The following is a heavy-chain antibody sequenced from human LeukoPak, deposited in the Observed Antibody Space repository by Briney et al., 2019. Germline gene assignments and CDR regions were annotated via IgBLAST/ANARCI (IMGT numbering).Heavy chain of an antibody. CDR3: ARDPMSGSTSCSDI. J-gene: IGHJ3*02. CDR1: GGTFSSYA. CDR2: IIPIFGTA. V-gene: IGHV1-69*06. D-gene: IGHD2-2*01. Sequence: SVKVSCKASGGTFSSYAISWVRQAPGQGLEWMGGIIPIFGTAYYAQKFQGRVTITADKSTSTAYVELSSLRSEDTAVYYCARDPMSGSTSCSDIWGQGTMVTVSS.